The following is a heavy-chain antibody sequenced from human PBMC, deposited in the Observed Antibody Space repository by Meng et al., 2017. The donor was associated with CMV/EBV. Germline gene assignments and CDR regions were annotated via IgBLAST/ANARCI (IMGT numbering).Heavy chain of an antibody. Sequence: ASVKVSCKASGCTFTSYDINWVRQATGQGLEWMGWMNPNSGNTGYAQKFQGRVTMTRNTSISTAYMELSSLRSEDTAVYYCNLDILTGYEAYGMDVWGQGTTVTVSS. CDR2: MNPNSGNT. D-gene: IGHD3-9*01. CDR3: NLDILTGYEAYGMDV. V-gene: IGHV1-8*01. CDR1: GCTFTSYD. J-gene: IGHJ6*02.